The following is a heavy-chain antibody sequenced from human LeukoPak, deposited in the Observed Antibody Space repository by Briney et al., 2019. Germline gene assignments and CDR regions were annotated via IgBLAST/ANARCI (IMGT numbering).Heavy chain of an antibody. Sequence: PGRSLRLSCAASGFTFSSYGMHWVRQAPGKGLEWVALISYDGSNKYYADSVKGRFTISRDSSKNTLYLQMNSLRVEDTAVYYCVKAGAASGARPWYFDLWGRGTLVTVSS. CDR2: ISYDGSNK. D-gene: IGHD3-10*01. CDR1: GFTFSSYG. J-gene: IGHJ2*01. V-gene: IGHV3-30*18. CDR3: VKAGAASGARPWYFDL.